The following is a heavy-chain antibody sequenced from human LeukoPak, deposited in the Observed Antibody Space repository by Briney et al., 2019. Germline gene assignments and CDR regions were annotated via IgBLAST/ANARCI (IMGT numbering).Heavy chain of an antibody. D-gene: IGHD5-12*01. Sequence: SETLSLTCTVSGGSISSYYWSWIQQPPGKRLEWIGYIYHSGSTNYNPSLKSRVTISVDTSQNQFSLNLSSVPAADTAIYYCARDGYSGSDALWGQGTLVTVSS. V-gene: IGHV4-59*01. CDR2: IYHSGST. CDR1: GGSISSYY. CDR3: ARDGYSGSDAL. J-gene: IGHJ4*02.